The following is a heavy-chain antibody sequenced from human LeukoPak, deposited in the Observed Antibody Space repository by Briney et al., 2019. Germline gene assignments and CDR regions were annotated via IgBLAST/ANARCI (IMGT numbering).Heavy chain of an antibody. CDR3: ARSGYCSSTSCYRREYYYYYYMDV. J-gene: IGHJ6*03. CDR2: INHSGST. D-gene: IGHD2-2*02. V-gene: IGHV4-34*01. Sequence: SETLSLTCAVYGGSFGGYYWSWIRQPPGKGLEWIGEINHSGSTNYNPSLKSRVTISVDTSKNQFSLKLSSVTTADTAVYYCARSGYCSSTSCYRREYYYYYYMDVWGKGTTVTVSS. CDR1: GGSFGGYY.